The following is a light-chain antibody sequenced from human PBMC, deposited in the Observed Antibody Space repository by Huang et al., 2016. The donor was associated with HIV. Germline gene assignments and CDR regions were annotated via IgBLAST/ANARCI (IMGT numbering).Light chain of an antibody. J-gene: IGKJ4*02. CDR1: QDVNKW. Sequence: DIKMTQSPSSVSASIGDRVSFTCRASQDVNKWLAWYQQKLGVAPKLLVYASSTLQSGAPSRFRGSGSGTHFTLTINNLQAEDFATYFCQQSVTFPLTFGGGTKVELK. V-gene: IGKV1-12*01. CDR2: ASS. CDR3: QQSVTFPLT.